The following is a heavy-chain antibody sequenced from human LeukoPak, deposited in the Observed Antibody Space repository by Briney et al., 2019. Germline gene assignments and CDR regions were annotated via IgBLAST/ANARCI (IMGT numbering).Heavy chain of an antibody. V-gene: IGHV4-59*01. J-gene: IGHJ4*02. Sequence: PSETLSLTCTASGGSISSYYWSWIRQRPGKGLEWIGYIYYSGSTNYNPSLKSRVTISVDTSKNQFSLKLSSVTAADTAVYYCARDHGGGYLFDYWGQGTLVTVSS. CDR2: IYYSGST. D-gene: IGHD1-26*01. CDR3: ARDHGGGYLFDY. CDR1: GGSISSYY.